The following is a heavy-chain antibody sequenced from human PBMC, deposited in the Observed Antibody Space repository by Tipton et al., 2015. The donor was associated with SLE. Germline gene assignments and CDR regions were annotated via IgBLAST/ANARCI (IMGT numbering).Heavy chain of an antibody. CDR3: AGDSGEIAFDI. Sequence: SLRLSCAASGFFFDDYTMHWVRQAPGKGLEWVSGVSWNNDSIGYADSVKGRFTISRDNSKNTLYLQMNSLRAEDTAVYYCAGDSGEIAFDIWGQGTMVTVSS. CDR2: VSWNNDSI. D-gene: IGHD3-10*01. V-gene: IGHV3-9*01. J-gene: IGHJ3*02. CDR1: GFFFDDYT.